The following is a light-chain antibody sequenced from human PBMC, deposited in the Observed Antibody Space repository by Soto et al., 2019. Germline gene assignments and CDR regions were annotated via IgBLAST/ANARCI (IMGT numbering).Light chain of an antibody. Sequence: DIQMTQSPSSVSAAVGERVTITCRASQVMSSWLAWYQQKPGKAPKLLIYKASTLKSGVPSRFSGSGSGTEFTLTISSLQPDDFATYYCQHYNSYSEAFGQGTKVELK. V-gene: IGKV1-5*03. CDR1: QVMSSW. CDR2: KAS. CDR3: QHYNSYSEA. J-gene: IGKJ1*01.